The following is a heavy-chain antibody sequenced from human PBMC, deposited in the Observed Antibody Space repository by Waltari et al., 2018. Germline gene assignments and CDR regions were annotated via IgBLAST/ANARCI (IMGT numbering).Heavy chain of an antibody. D-gene: IGHD3-10*01. CDR1: GSTFRISS. CDR2: ISSSGDNI. Sequence: EVQLVESGGGLGKHGGSLRLSCAASGSTFRISSMTWMRQTPGMGLECLASISSSGDNIKYSDSLRGRFTVSRDNAGDSLYLQMNSLTVEDTATYYCSRGITIVEAQDNDDYWGQGTLVTVSS. V-gene: IGHV3-21*02. J-gene: IGHJ4*02. CDR3: SRGITIVEAQDNDDY.